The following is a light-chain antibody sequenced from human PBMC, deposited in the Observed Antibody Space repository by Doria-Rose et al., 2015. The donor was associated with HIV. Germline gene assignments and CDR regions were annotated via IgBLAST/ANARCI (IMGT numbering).Light chain of an antibody. Sequence: QTVVTQPPSASGTPGQRVTISCSGNSSNIGSNYVFWYQQLPGTPPKLLIYRNNQRPSGVPDRFSGSKSGTSAPLAISGLRSEDEADYYCAAWDDSLRGWVFGGGTKLPVL. J-gene: IGLJ3*02. CDR1: SSNIGSNY. V-gene: IGLV1-47*01. CDR3: AAWDDSLRGWV. CDR2: RNN.